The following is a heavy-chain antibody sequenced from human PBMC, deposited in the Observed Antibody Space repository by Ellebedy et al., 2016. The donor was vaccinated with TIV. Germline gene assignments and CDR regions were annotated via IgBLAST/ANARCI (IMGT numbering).Heavy chain of an antibody. Sequence: GESLKISCAASGFTFSSYGMHWVRQAPGKGLEWVAFIWYDGSNKYYADSVKGRFTISRDNSRNTVYLQMNNLGAEDTAVFYCARDRHVDRGDCLDYWGQGTLVTVSS. J-gene: IGHJ4*02. CDR1: GFTFSSYG. CDR2: IWYDGSNK. V-gene: IGHV3-33*08. CDR3: ARDRHVDRGDCLDY. D-gene: IGHD2-21*02.